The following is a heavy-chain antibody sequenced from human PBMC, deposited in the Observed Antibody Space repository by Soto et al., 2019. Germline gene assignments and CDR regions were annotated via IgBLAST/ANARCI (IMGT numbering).Heavy chain of an antibody. D-gene: IGHD3-10*01. CDR3: ARKLWFGELSWFDP. J-gene: IGHJ5*02. V-gene: IGHV1-2*04. CDR2: INPNSGGT. CDR1: GYTFTCYY. Sequence: QVQLVQSGAEVKKPGASVKVSCKASGYTFTCYYMHWVRQAPGQGLERMGWINPNSGGTNYAQKFQGWVNMTRDTSISPAYMELSRLRSDDTALYYCARKLWFGELSWFDPWGQGTLVTVSS.